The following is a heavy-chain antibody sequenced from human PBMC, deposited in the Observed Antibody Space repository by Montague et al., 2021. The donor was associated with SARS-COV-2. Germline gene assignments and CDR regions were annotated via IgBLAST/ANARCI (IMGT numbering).Heavy chain of an antibody. CDR1: GGSISGYY. CDR3: ARLLRSCTNGVCRTYYYYAMDV. V-gene: IGHV4-59*01. D-gene: IGHD2-8*01. J-gene: IGHJ6*02. CDR2: IYYSGST. Sequence: ETLSLTCTVSGGSISGYYWSWIRQPPGKGLEWIGYIYYSGSTKYNPFLESRVTVSVDRSKNQVSLKLSSVTAADTAVYYCARLLRSCTNGVCRTYYYYAMDVGGQGTTVTVSS.